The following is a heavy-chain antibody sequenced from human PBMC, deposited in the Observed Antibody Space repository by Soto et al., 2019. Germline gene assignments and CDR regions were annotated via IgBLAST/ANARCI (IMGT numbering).Heavy chain of an antibody. V-gene: IGHV4-59*01. CDR1: NDSINSYY. CDR3: VRELSRGWFDP. CDR2: SYFSGGT. J-gene: IGHJ5*02. D-gene: IGHD3-16*01. Sequence: PSETLSLTCTVSNDSINSYYWGWIRQPPGKGLEWIGYSYFSGGTDYNPSLKGRATISVDRSRNQFSLKLTSVTAADTAVYYCVRELSRGWFDPWGQGTLVTISS.